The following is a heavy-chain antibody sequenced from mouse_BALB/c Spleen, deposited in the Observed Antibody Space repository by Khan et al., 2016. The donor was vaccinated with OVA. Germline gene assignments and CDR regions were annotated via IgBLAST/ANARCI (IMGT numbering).Heavy chain of an antibody. Sequence: EVELVESGGDLVKPGGSLKLSCAASGFTFSSYGMSWVRQTPDKRLEWVATISSGGSYTYYPDSVKGRFTISRDSAKNTLYLQMSSLKSEDTAMYYCARRGIGTTTSHYYAMDYWGQGTSVTVSS. CDR2: ISSGGSYT. CDR3: ARRGIGTTTSHYYAMDY. J-gene: IGHJ4*01. V-gene: IGHV5-6*01. CDR1: GFTFSSYG. D-gene: IGHD2-14*01.